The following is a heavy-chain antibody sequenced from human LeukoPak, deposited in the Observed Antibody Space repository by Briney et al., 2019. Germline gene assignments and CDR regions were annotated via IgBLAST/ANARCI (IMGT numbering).Heavy chain of an antibody. CDR1: GFTFSSYA. J-gene: IGHJ4*02. CDR2: VSGSGGST. Sequence: GGSLGLSCAASGFTFSSYAMSWVRQAPGKGLEWVSTVSGSGGSTYYADSVKGRFTISRDNSKNTLYLQMNSLRAEDTAVYYCAKGDHYYGSGTYYTFDYWGQGTLVTVSS. CDR3: AKGDHYYGSGTYYTFDY. V-gene: IGHV3-23*01. D-gene: IGHD3-10*01.